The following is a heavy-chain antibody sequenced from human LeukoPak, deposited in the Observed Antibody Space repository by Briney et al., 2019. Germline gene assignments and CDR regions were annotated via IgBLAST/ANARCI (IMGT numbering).Heavy chain of an antibody. CDR2: IYYSGST. CDR1: GGSISDYY. D-gene: IGHD3-3*01. V-gene: IGHV4-59*01. J-gene: IGHJ6*03. CDR3: AXGDFCXXSNCYLRPMDV. Sequence: SETLSLTCTVSGGSISDYYWNWIRQPPGKGLEWIGYIYYSGSTTYNPSLKSRVTMSVDTAKNQFSLKLRSVTAADTAVYYWAXGDFCXXSNCYLRPMDVWGKGTTVTVSS.